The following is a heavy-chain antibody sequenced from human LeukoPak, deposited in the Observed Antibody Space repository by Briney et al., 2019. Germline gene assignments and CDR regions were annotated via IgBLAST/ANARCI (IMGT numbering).Heavy chain of an antibody. CDR2: INHSGST. CDR1: GGSFSGYY. V-gene: IGHV4-34*01. CDR3: ARDYYYYYYMDV. J-gene: IGHJ6*03. Sequence: PSETLSLTCAVYGGSFSGYYWSWIRQPPGKGLEWIGEINHSGSTNYNPSLKSRVTISVDTSKNQFSLKLSSVTAADTAVCYCARDYYYYYYMDVWGKGTTVTVSS.